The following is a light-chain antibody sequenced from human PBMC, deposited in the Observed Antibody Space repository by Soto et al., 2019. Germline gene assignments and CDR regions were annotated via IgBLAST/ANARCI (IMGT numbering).Light chain of an antibody. Sequence: QSVLTQPPSASGTPGQRVTISCSGSSSNIASNTVNWYQQLPGTAPKLLIYNNNHRPSGVLDRFSGSKSGTSASLAISGLQYEDEADYYCAAWDDSLNGPLFGGGTKVTVL. CDR1: SSNIASNT. V-gene: IGLV1-44*01. CDR2: NNN. CDR3: AAWDDSLNGPL. J-gene: IGLJ2*01.